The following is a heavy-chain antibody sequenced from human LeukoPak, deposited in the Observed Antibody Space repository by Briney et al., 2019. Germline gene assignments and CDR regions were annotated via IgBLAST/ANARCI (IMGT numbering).Heavy chain of an antibody. J-gene: IGHJ4*02. CDR3: ARDRGYYFDY. CDR1: GGSISSGGYH. Sequence: PSQTLSLTCTVSGGSISSGGYHWSWIRQHPGKGLEWIGYIYYSGSTYYNPSLKSRVTISVDTSKNQFSLKLSSVTAADTAVYYCARDRGYYFDYWGRGTLVTVSS. CDR2: IYYSGST. V-gene: IGHV4-31*03. D-gene: IGHD5-24*01.